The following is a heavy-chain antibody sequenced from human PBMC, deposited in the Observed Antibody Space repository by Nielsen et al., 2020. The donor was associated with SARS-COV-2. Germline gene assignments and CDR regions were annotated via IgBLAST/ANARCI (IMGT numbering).Heavy chain of an antibody. J-gene: IGHJ4*02. Sequence: GEALKISCKGSGYSFTSYWIGWVRQMPGKGLEWMGIIYPGDSDTRYSPSFQGQVTISADKSISTAYLQWSSLKASDTAMYYCARQGVNWNDGVDYWGQGTLVTVSS. CDR1: GYSFTSYW. CDR3: ARQGVNWNDGVDY. V-gene: IGHV5-51*01. CDR2: IYPGDSDT. D-gene: IGHD1-1*01.